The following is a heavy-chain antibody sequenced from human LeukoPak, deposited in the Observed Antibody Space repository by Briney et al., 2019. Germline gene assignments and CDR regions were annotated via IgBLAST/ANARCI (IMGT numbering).Heavy chain of an antibody. D-gene: IGHD5-24*01. V-gene: IGHV1-2*02. CDR3: ARDWEVVEMATPNFDY. Sequence: ASVKVSCKASGYTFTGYYMHWVRQAPGQGLEWMGWINPNSGGTNYAQKFPGRVTMTRDTSISTAYMELSRLRSDDTAVYYCARDWEVVEMATPNFDYWGQGTLVTVSS. CDR1: GYTFTGYY. J-gene: IGHJ4*02. CDR2: INPNSGGT.